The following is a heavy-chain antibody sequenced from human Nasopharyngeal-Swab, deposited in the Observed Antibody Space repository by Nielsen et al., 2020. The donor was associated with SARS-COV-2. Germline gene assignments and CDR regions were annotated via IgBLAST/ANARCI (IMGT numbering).Heavy chain of an antibody. V-gene: IGHV3-48*01. CDR3: ARDIITGTIVGAFDI. J-gene: IGHJ3*02. Sequence: WIRQRPGKGLEWVSYISSSSSTIYYAHSVKGRFTISRDNAKNSLYLQMNSLRAEDTAVYYCARDIITGTIVGAFDIWGQGTMVTVSS. D-gene: IGHD1-7*01. CDR2: ISSSSSTI.